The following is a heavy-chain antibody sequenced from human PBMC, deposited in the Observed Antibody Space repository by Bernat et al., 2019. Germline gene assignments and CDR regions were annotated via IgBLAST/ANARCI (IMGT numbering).Heavy chain of an antibody. CDR1: GGTFSSYT. CDR2: IIPILGIA. V-gene: IGHV1-69*08. D-gene: IGHD3-10*01. Sequence: QVQLVQSGAEVKKPGSSVKVSCKASGGTFSSYTISWVRQAPGQGLEWMGRIIPILGIANYAQKFQDSVTIAADKSTSTAYMELSSLRSEDTAVYYCAREPAELYGSGSYYTHWGQGTLVTVSS. CDR3: AREPAELYGSGSYYTH. J-gene: IGHJ4*02.